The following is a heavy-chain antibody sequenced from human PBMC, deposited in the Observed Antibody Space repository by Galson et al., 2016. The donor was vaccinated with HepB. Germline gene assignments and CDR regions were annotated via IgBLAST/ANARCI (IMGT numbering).Heavy chain of an antibody. CDR1: GYTFTSYG. V-gene: IGHV1-18*04. D-gene: IGHD4-17*01. J-gene: IGHJ1*01. CDR2: ISAHNGNT. Sequence: SCKASGYTFTSYGISWVRQALGQGLEWMGWISAHNGNTNYAQKLQGRVTMTTDTSTSTAYMELRSLRSDDTAVYDCARWADGDYAYFQHWGQGTPVTVSS. CDR3: ARWADGDYAYFQH.